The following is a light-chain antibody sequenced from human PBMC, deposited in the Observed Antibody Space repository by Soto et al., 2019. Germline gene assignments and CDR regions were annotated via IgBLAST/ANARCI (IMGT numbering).Light chain of an antibody. J-gene: IGKJ1*01. CDR2: GAS. CDR3: QQYGSSPPT. V-gene: IGKV3-20*01. Sequence: EIVLTQSPGTLSLSPGERATLSCRASQSVSSSYLAWYQQKPGQAPRLLIYGASSRATGIPDRFSGSGSGTHFTLNISRLEPEDFAVYYCQQYGSSPPTFGQGTKVEIK. CDR1: QSVSSSY.